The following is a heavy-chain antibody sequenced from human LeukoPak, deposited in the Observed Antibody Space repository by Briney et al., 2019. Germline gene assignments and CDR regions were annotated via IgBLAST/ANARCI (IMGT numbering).Heavy chain of an antibody. CDR2: ISGSGGNT. D-gene: IGHD3-22*01. CDR1: GFTFSSYA. CDR3: AKSWGVYYALDY. J-gene: IGHJ4*02. Sequence: GGSLRLSCATSGFTFSSYAMSWVRQAPGKGLEWVSSISGSGGNTYYADSVKGRFTISRDNSKNTLYLQMNSLRAEDTAVYYCAKSWGVYYALDYWGQGTLVTVSS. V-gene: IGHV3-23*01.